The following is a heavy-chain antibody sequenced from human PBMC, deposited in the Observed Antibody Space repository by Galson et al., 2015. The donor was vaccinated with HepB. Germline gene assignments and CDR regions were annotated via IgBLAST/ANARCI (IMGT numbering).Heavy chain of an antibody. J-gene: IGHJ6*02. CDR3: AKVGGGNPYYYGMDV. Sequence: SLRLSCAASGFTFSSYAMSWVRQAPGKGLEWVSAISGSGGSTYYADSVKGRFTISRDNSKNTLYLQMNSLRAEDTAVYYCAKVGGGNPYYYGMDVWGQGTTVTVSS. V-gene: IGHV3-23*01. CDR2: ISGSGGST. CDR1: GFTFSSYA. D-gene: IGHD4-23*01.